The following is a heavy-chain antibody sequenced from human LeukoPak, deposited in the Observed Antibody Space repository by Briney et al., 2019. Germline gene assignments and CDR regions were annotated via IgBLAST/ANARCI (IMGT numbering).Heavy chain of an antibody. CDR1: GFTFDDYA. J-gene: IGHJ4*02. CDR3: AKGAGGYSFGYPPHYFDY. D-gene: IGHD5-18*01. Sequence: GRSLRLSCAASGFTFDDYAMHWVRQAPGKGLEWVSGISWNSGSIGYADSVKGRFTISRDNAKNSLNLQMNSLRVEDTALYYCAKGAGGYSFGYPPHYFDYWGQGTLVTVSS. V-gene: IGHV3-9*01. CDR2: ISWNSGSI.